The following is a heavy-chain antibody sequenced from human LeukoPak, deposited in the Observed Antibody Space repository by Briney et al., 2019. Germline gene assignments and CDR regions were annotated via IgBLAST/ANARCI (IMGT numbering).Heavy chain of an antibody. V-gene: IGHV4-59*01. J-gene: IGHJ4*02. Sequence: KPSETLSLNCTVSGGSISSCYWNWIRLPPGKGLEWIGSIYKSGSSNYNPSLRSRVTISVDTSKTQFSLKLTSVTAADTAVYYCARGGYFDSPFDYWGQGTLVTVSS. CDR2: IYKSGSS. CDR3: ARGGYFDSPFDY. D-gene: IGHD3-22*01. CDR1: GGSISSCY.